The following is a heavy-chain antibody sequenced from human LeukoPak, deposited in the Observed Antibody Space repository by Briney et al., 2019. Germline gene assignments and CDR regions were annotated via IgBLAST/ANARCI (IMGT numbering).Heavy chain of an antibody. Sequence: KPSETLSLPCTVSGGSISSSSYYWGWIRPPPGKGLEGIGSIYYSGSTYYNPSLKSRVTISVDTSKNQSSLKLSSVTAADTAVYYCARLGFGEYYFDYWGQGTLVTVSS. CDR2: IYYSGST. CDR1: GGSISSSSYY. CDR3: ARLGFGEYYFDY. J-gene: IGHJ4*02. D-gene: IGHD3-10*01. V-gene: IGHV4-39*01.